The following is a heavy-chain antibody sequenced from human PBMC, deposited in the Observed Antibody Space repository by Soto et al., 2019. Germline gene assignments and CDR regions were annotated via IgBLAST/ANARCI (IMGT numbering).Heavy chain of an antibody. J-gene: IGHJ4*02. CDR3: ASENGYSSSWFEFDY. V-gene: IGHV3-23*01. Sequence: EVQLLESGGGLVQPGGSLRLSCAASGFTFSSYAMSWVRQAPGKGLEWVSAISGSGGSTYYADSVKGRFTISRDNSKNTLYLQMNSLRAEDTAVSYCASENGYSSSWFEFDYWGQGTLVTVSS. CDR1: GFTFSSYA. CDR2: ISGSGGST. D-gene: IGHD6-13*01.